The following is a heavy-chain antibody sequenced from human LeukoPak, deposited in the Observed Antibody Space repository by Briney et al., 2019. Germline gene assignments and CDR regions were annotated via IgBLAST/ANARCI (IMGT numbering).Heavy chain of an antibody. Sequence: SETLSLTCTVSGGSISSGGYYWSWIRQHPGKGLEWIGYIYYSGSTYYNPSLKSRVTISVGTSKNQFSLKLSSVTAADTAVYYCARESFQYYYGSGSSSFDYWGQGTLVTVSS. J-gene: IGHJ4*02. V-gene: IGHV4-31*03. D-gene: IGHD3-10*01. CDR3: ARESFQYYYGSGSSSFDY. CDR1: GGSISSGGYY. CDR2: IYYSGST.